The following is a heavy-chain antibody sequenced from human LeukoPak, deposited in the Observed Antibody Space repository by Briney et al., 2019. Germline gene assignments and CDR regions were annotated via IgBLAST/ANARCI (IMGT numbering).Heavy chain of an antibody. V-gene: IGHV3-23*01. CDR1: GFTFSSYA. Sequence: GGSLRLSCAASGFTFSSYAMSWVRQAPGKGLEWVSAISGSGGSTYYADPVKGRFTISRDNSKNTLYLQMNSLRAEDTAVYYCAKETITMIVVVITAYFDYWGQGTLVTVSS. CDR3: AKETITMIVVVITAYFDY. J-gene: IGHJ4*02. D-gene: IGHD3-22*01. CDR2: ISGSGGST.